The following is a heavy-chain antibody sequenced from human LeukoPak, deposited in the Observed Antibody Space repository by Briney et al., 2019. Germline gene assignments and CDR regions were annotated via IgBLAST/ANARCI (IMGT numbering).Heavy chain of an antibody. J-gene: IGHJ4*02. Sequence: GKPLRLSCAASRFPFSTYGMHWVRQAPGKGLEWVAVTWDDGISRTYADSVKGRFTISRDNSHNTLYLEMNSLRAEDTAVYYCGVLPAATMLRDYWGQGTLVTVSS. CDR3: GVLPAATMLRDY. CDR1: RFPFSTYG. D-gene: IGHD2-2*01. CDR2: TWDDGISR. V-gene: IGHV3-33*01.